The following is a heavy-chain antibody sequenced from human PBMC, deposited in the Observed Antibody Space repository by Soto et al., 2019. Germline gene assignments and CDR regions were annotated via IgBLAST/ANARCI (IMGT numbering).Heavy chain of an antibody. V-gene: IGHV6-1*01. Sequence: PSQTLSLPCAISGDSVSSNSSAWNCIRQSPSRGLEWLGRTYYRSKWYNDYAVSVKSRITINPDTSKNQFSLQLNSVAPEDTAVYYCARGVVVTALKTNWFDPWGQGTLVTVSS. CDR2: TYYRSKWYN. D-gene: IGHD2-21*02. J-gene: IGHJ5*02. CDR1: GDSVSSNSSA. CDR3: ARGVVVTALKTNWFDP.